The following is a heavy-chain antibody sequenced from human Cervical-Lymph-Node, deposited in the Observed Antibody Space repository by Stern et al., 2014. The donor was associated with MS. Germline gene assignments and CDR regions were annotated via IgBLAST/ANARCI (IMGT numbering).Heavy chain of an antibody. CDR3: AREATLIVVGIDY. CDR1: GYTFTAFF. CDR2: LDPNSAGP. Sequence: VQLVQSGTKMQKPGASVKVSCKASGYTFTAFFIHWVRHVPGQGLEWMGLLDPNSAGPTYAQKLQDRVTLTRDTSIGTAYLELSRLTSADTAVYYCAREATLIVVGIDYWGQGTQVTVSS. J-gene: IGHJ4*02. V-gene: IGHV1-2*06. D-gene: IGHD3-22*01.